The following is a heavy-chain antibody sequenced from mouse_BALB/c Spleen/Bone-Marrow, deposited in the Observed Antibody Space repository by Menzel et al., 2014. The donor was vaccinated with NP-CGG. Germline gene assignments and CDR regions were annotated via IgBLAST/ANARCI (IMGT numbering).Heavy chain of an antibody. V-gene: IGHV3-2*02. Sequence: VQLQQSGPGLVKPSQSLSLTCTVTGYSITSDYAWNWIRQFPGNKLEWMGYISYSGSTSYNPSLKSRISISRDTSMNQFFLQLNSVTTEDTATYYCARDRAMDYWGQGTSVTVSS. CDR3: ARDRAMDY. CDR2: ISYSGST. CDR1: GYSITSDYA. J-gene: IGHJ4*01.